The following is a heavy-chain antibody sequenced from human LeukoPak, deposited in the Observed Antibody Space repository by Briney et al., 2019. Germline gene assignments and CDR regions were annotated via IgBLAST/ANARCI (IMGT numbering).Heavy chain of an antibody. CDR3: ARGEYYYDTSAYQPHDF. J-gene: IGHJ4*02. CDR2: IGGDGGSP. V-gene: IGHV3-64*04. D-gene: IGHD3-22*01. Sequence: GGSLRLSCSPSGFTFSDYSMYWVRQAPGKGLEFVSSIGGDGGSPYYADSVKGRYTISRDNSKSTLYLQMSTLRAEDTAVYYCARGEYYYDTSAYQPHDFWGQGTLVTVSS. CDR1: GFTFSDYS.